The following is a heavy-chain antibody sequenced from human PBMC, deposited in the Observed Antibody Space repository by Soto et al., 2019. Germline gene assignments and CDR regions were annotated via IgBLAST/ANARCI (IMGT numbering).Heavy chain of an antibody. V-gene: IGHV4-39*01. J-gene: IGHJ5*02. CDR2: IYYSGST. CDR1: GGSISSSSYY. Sequence: SETLSLTCTVSGGSISSSSYYWGWIRQPPGKGLEWIGSIYYSGSTYYNPSLKSRVTISVDTSKNQFSLKLGSVTAADTAVYYCASITMVRGVIISRSLDPWGQGTLVTVSS. CDR3: ASITMVRGVIISRSLDP. D-gene: IGHD3-10*01.